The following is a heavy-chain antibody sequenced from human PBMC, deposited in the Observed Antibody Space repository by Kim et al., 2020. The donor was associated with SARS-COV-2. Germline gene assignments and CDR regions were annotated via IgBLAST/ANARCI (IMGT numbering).Heavy chain of an antibody. CDR3: ARGVTAAN. J-gene: IGHJ4*02. V-gene: IGHV3-74*01. CDR1: GFTFSSHW. CDR2: VNGDGSTT. Sequence: GGSLRLSCAASGFTFSSHWMHWVRQAPGKGLVWVSRVNGDGSTTNYAESVKGRFTISRDNAKNTLYLQKNSLRAEDTAVYYCARGVTAANWGQGTLVTVSS.